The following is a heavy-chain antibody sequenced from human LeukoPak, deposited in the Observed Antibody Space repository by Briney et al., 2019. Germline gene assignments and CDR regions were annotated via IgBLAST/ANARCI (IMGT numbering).Heavy chain of an antibody. CDR3: ARDSITYYDFWSGYFYYMDV. V-gene: IGHV3-7*01. D-gene: IGHD3-3*01. CDR1: GFTFSSYG. CDR2: IKQDGSVN. Sequence: GGSLRLSCAASGFTFSSYGMHWVRQAPGKGLEWVATIKQDGSVNHCVDSVKGRFTVSRDNAWNSLYLQMDSLRAEDTAVYYCARDSITYYDFWSGYFYYMDVWGKGTTVTVSS. J-gene: IGHJ6*03.